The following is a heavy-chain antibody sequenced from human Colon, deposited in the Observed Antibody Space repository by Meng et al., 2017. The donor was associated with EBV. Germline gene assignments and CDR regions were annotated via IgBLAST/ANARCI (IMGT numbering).Heavy chain of an antibody. J-gene: IGHJ4*02. V-gene: IGHV4-4*02. D-gene: IGHD5-24*01. CDR2: MYHSGTT. CDR1: GGSISSSYW. CDR3: ATQESRDGHNPY. Sequence: QLQESGPGLVKPSXTLSLTCVVSGGSISSSYWWTWVRQSPGKGLEWIGEMYHSGTTNYNPSLKSRVTISMGKSNNQLSLKLNSVTAADTAVYHCATQESRDGHNPYWGQGTLVTVSS.